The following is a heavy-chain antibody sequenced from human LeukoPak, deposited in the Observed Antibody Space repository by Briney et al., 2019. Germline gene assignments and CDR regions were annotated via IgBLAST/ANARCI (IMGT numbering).Heavy chain of an antibody. CDR3: ASAPYSGSYWF. V-gene: IGHV3-30-3*01. Sequence: GGSLRLSCAASGFTFSSYAMHWVRQAPGKGLEWVAVISYDGSNKYYADSVKGRFTISRDNSKNTLYLQMNSLGAEDTAVYYCASAPYSGSYWFWGQGTLVTVSS. J-gene: IGHJ4*02. D-gene: IGHD1-26*01. CDR2: ISYDGSNK. CDR1: GFTFSSYA.